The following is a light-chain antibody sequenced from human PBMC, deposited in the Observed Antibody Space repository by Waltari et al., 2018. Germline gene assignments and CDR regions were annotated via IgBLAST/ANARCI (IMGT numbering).Light chain of an antibody. Sequence: SYELTQPPSVSVSPGHTARITCSGDAFPKKYAFWYQQKSGQTPALIIYDDNKRPSGIPERFSGSSSGTMATLTISGAQVEDEADYYCYSTDSTGNHVVFGGGTKLTVL. CDR2: DDN. V-gene: IGLV3-10*01. CDR3: YSTDSTGNHVV. J-gene: IGLJ2*01. CDR1: AFPKKY.